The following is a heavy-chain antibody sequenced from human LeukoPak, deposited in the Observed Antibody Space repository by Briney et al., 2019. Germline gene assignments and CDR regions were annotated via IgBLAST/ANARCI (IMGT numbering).Heavy chain of an antibody. D-gene: IGHD3-22*01. Sequence: SQTLSLTCTVSGGSISSGDYYWPWIRPYPGKGLEWIGYIYYRGSTYYNPSLQSRVTISVDTSKNQFSLKLSSVTAADTAVYYCARAVYYYDSSGYYYSPMLDYWGQGTLVTVSS. CDR1: GGSISSGDYY. V-gene: IGHV4-31*03. J-gene: IGHJ4*02. CDR3: ARAVYYYDSSGYYYSPMLDY. CDR2: IYYRGST.